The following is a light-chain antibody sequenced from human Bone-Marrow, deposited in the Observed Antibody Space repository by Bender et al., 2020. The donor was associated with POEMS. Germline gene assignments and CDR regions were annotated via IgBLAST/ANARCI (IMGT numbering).Light chain of an antibody. CDR1: NSNIGSPYD. CDR2: ANI. CDR3: QSYDSSLSSWV. J-gene: IGLJ3*02. Sequence: QAVLTQPPSVSGAPGQRVTISCSGSNSNIGSPYDVHWYQQLPGTAPKLLIYANILRASGVPDRFSGSKSGTSASLAITGLQAEDEADYYCQSYDSSLSSWVFGGGTKLTVL. V-gene: IGLV1-40*01.